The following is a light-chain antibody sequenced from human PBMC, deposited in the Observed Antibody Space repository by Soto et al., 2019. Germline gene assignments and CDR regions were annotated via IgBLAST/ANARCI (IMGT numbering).Light chain of an antibody. V-gene: IGLV2-14*01. Sequence: QSALTQPASVSGSPGQSITISCTGTSSDVGGYNYVSWYQQHPGKAPKLMIYDVSNRPSGVSNRFSGSKSGNTASLTISGPQAEDGAYYSGSSYTSSSTLNVVFGGGTKLTVL. J-gene: IGLJ2*01. CDR3: SSYTSSSTLNVV. CDR2: DVS. CDR1: SSDVGGYNY.